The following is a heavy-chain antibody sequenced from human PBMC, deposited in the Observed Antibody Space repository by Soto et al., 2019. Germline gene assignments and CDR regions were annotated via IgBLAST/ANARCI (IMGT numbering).Heavy chain of an antibody. Sequence: ASVKVSCKASGGTFSSYAISWVRQAPGQGLEWMGGIIPIFGTANYAQKFQGRVTITADESTSTAYMELSSLRSEDTAVYYCAIKGNVDTAMVNYFDYWGQGTLVTVSS. CDR2: IIPIFGTA. CDR3: AIKGNVDTAMVNYFDY. J-gene: IGHJ4*02. CDR1: GGTFSSYA. V-gene: IGHV1-69*13. D-gene: IGHD5-18*01.